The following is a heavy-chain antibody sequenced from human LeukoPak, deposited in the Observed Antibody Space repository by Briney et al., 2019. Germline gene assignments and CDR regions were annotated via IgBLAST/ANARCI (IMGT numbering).Heavy chain of an antibody. V-gene: IGHV4-4*07. J-gene: IGHJ4*02. CDR2: IHTSGST. CDR1: GVSISSYY. D-gene: IGHD3-22*01. CDR3: ARDSYYYDSSGYYGFDY. Sequence: SETLSLTCTVSGVSISSYYWSWIRQPAGKGLEWIGRIHTSGSTNYNPSLKSRVTMSVDTSKNQFSLKLSSVTAADTAVYYCARDSYYYDSSGYYGFDYWGQGTLVTVSS.